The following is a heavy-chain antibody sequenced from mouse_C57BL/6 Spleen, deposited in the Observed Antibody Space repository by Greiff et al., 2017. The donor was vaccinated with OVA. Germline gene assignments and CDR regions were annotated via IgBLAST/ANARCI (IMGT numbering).Heavy chain of an antibody. D-gene: IGHD1-1*01. CDR1: GFTFSNYW. CDR2: IRLKSDNYAT. Sequence: EVKLMESGGGLVQPGGSMKLSCVASGFTFSNYWMNWVRQSPEKGLEWVAQIRLKSDNYATHYAESVKGRFTISRDDSKSSVYLQMNNLRAEDTGIYYCTSFIFAWFAYWGQGTLVTVSA. V-gene: IGHV6-3*01. CDR3: TSFIFAWFAY. J-gene: IGHJ3*01.